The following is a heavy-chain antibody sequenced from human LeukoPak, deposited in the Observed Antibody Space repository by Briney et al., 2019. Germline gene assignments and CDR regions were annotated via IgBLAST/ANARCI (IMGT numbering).Heavy chain of an antibody. CDR2: IYPDESNT. D-gene: IGHD1-1*01. CDR3: ARQAITTPHNFDY. V-gene: IGHV5-51*01. J-gene: IGHJ4*02. Sequence: GESLKISCMGSGYSFSNYWIGWVRQMPGKGLEWMGIIYPDESNTRYSPSFQGQVTISADKSISTAYLQWSSLKASDTAMYYCARQAITTPHNFDYWGQGTLVTVSS. CDR1: GYSFSNYW.